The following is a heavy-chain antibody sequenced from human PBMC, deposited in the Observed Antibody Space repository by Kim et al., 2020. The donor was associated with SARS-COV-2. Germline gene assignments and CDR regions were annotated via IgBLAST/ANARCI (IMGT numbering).Heavy chain of an antibody. CDR3: AREMGIAARALGY. V-gene: IGHV1-3*01. Sequence: YSKEYQARVTITRNTSASTAYMGLSSLRSEDTAVYYCAREMGIAARALGYWGQGTLVTVSS. D-gene: IGHD6-6*01. J-gene: IGHJ4*02.